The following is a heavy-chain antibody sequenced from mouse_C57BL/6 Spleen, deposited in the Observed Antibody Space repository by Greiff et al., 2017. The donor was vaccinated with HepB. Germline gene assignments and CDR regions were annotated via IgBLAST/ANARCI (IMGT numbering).Heavy chain of an antibody. Sequence: QVQLQQSGPGLVQPSQSLSITCTVSGFSLTSYGVHWVRQSPGKGLEWLGVIWRGGSTDYNAAFMSRLSITKDNSKSQVFFKMNSLQADDTAIYYCAKYEYAARYYYAMDSWGQGTSVTVSS. J-gene: IGHJ4*01. CDR1: GFSLTSYG. V-gene: IGHV2-5*01. D-gene: IGHD2-4*01. CDR2: IWRGGST. CDR3: AKYEYAARYYYAMDS.